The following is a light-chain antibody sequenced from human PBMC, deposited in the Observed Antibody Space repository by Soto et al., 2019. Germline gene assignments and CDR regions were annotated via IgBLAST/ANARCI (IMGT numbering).Light chain of an antibody. CDR2: EVS. CDR3: SAYAGSNNFV. CDR1: SSNLGAAFA. J-gene: IGLJ1*01. V-gene: IGLV2-8*01. Sequence: QSVLTQPPSLSGAPGQRITISCTGTSSNLGAAFAVQWYQQHLGKAPKLIIYEVSQRPSGVPDRFSGSKSGNTASLTVSGLQTEDEADYDCSAYAGSNNFVFGSGTKVTVL.